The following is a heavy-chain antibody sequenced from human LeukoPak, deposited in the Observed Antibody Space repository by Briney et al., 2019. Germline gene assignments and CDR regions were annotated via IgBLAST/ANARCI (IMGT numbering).Heavy chain of an antibody. CDR2: IKQDGSEK. Sequence: GGSLRLSCAASGFTFSSYWMSWVRQAPGKGLEWVANIKQDGSEKYYVDSVKGRFTISRDNAKNSLYLQMNSLRAEDTAVYYCARVFLGIPDTRYYYYMDVWGKGTTVTISS. D-gene: IGHD3-3*01. V-gene: IGHV3-7*01. CDR1: GFTFSSYW. J-gene: IGHJ6*03. CDR3: ARVFLGIPDTRYYYYMDV.